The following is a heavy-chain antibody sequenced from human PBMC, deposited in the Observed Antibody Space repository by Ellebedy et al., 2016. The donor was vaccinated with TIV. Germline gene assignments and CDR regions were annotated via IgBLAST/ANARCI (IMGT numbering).Heavy chain of an antibody. Sequence: SETLSLTXTVSGYSISSNYYWGWIRQPPGKGLEWIASIHHSGNTYYNPSLKSRVTISVDTTKNQISLKLTSVTAADTAVYYCASPTFAVAGTENWYDPWGQGTLVTVSS. CDR1: GYSISSNYY. CDR3: ASPTFAVAGTENWYDP. V-gene: IGHV4-38-2*02. CDR2: IHHSGNT. J-gene: IGHJ5*02. D-gene: IGHD6-19*01.